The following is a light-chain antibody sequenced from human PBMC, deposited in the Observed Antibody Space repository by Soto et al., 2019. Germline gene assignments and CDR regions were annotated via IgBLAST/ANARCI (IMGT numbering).Light chain of an antibody. J-gene: IGKJ1*01. CDR2: SAS. Sequence: DIQMTQSPSSLSASVGDRVTITCRASQNIGTNLCWYQQKPGKAPKLLFYSASSRATGIPDRFSGSGSGTDFTLTISRLEPEDFAVYYCHHFGSLPETFGQGTNVE. CDR1: QNIGTN. CDR3: HHFGSLPET. V-gene: IGKV1-39*01.